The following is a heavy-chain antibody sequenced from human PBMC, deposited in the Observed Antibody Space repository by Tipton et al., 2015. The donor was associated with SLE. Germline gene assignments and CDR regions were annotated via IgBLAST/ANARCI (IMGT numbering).Heavy chain of an antibody. CDR1: GGSISSGGYY. CDR2: IYYSGST. V-gene: IGHV4-61*08. J-gene: IGHJ3*02. D-gene: IGHD3-16*01. Sequence: TLSLTCTVSGGSISSGGYYWSWIRQPPGKGLEWIGYIYYSGSTNYNPSLKSRVTISVDTSKNQFSLKLSSVAAADTAVYYCAREWGDAFDIWGQGTVVTVSS. CDR3: AREWGDAFDI.